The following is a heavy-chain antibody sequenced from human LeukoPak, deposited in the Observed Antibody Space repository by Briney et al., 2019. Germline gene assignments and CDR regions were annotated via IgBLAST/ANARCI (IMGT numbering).Heavy chain of an antibody. J-gene: IGHJ4*02. V-gene: IGHV1-2*02. D-gene: IGHD6-13*01. CDR1: GYTFTGYY. Sequence: ASAKVSCKASGYTFTGYYMHWVRQAPGQGLEWMGWINPNSGGTNYAQKFQGRVTMTRDTSISTAYMELSRLRSDDTAVYYCARDAVAAAGTGYWGQGTLVTVSS. CDR3: ARDAVAAAGTGY. CDR2: INPNSGGT.